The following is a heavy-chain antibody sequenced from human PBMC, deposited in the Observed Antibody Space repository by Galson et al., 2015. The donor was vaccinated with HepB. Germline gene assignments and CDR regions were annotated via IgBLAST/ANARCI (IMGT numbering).Heavy chain of an antibody. CDR2: ISGNGHDT. V-gene: IGHV3-64D*09. CDR1: GFTFTNHA. J-gene: IGHJ3*01. D-gene: IGHD3-3*01. CDR3: VRDWTYDFWSGYFGAFDL. Sequence: SLRLSCAASGFTFTNHAIHWVRQAPGKGLEYVSVISGNGHDTYYAESVKGRFSVSRDNSRNWLFLQMSSLRPGDTAVYYCVRDWTYDFWSGYFGAFDLWGQGTLVTVSS.